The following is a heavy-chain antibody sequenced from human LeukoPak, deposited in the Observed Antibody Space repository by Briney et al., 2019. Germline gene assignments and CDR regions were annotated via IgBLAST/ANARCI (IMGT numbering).Heavy chain of an antibody. CDR2: ISGSGGST. D-gene: IGHD3-9*01. V-gene: IGHV3-23*01. Sequence: GGSLRLSCAASGFTVSSNYMSWVRQAPGKGLEWVSAISGSGGSTYYADSVKGRFTISRDNSKNTLYLQMNSLRAEDTAVYYCAKDNADILTGYYFPFDYWGQGTLVTVSS. CDR3: AKDNADILTGYYFPFDY. CDR1: GFTVSSNY. J-gene: IGHJ4*02.